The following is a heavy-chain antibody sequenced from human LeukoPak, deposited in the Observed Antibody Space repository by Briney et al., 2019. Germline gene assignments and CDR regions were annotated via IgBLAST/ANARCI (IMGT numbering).Heavy chain of an antibody. CDR2: IYYSGST. CDR1: GGSISSSSYY. Sequence: SETLSLTCTVSGGSISSSSYYWGWIRQPPGWGLEWIASIYYSGSTYYNPSLKSRVTISVDTSKNQFSLKLSSVTAADTAVYYCASQYYYDSSGYPRGFDPWGQGTLVTVSS. CDR3: ASQYYYDSSGYPRGFDP. V-gene: IGHV4-39*01. D-gene: IGHD3-22*01. J-gene: IGHJ5*02.